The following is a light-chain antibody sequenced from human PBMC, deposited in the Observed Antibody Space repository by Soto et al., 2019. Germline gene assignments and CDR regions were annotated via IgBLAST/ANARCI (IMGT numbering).Light chain of an antibody. CDR2: GAS. V-gene: IGKV3-20*01. CDR3: QQYGSSPRT. CDR1: QSVRSSF. Sequence: EIVLTQSPGTLSLSPGERATLSCRASQSVRSSFLAWYQQKPGQAPRLLIYGASSGATGIPDRFSGSGSGTDFSLTISILEPEDFAVYYCQQYGSSPRTFGQGTKLEIK. J-gene: IGKJ2*01.